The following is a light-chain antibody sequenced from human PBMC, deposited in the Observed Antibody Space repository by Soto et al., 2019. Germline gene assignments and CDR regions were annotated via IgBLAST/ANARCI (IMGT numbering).Light chain of an antibody. J-gene: IGLJ1*01. CDR2: GVT. V-gene: IGLV2-23*02. CDR1: SSDVGTYSL. Sequence: QSALTQPASVSGSPGQSITISCTGTSSDVGTYSLVSWYQQHPGKAPKLMIYGVTKRPSGVSNRFSGSKSGDTASLTISGLQAEDEADYYCCSYAGTSTYVFGTGTKVTVL. CDR3: CSYAGTSTYV.